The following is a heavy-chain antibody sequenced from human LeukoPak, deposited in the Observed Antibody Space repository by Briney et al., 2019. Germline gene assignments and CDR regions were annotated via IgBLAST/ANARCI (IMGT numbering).Heavy chain of an antibody. D-gene: IGHD3-22*01. CDR2: SSSKGDST. J-gene: IGHJ5*01. Sequence: GGSLRLSCSASGFTFSTYAMHWVRQAPGKGLEYVSASSSKGDSTFYADSVKGRFTISRDNSKNTLYLQMSSLRTEDTAVYYCVKASSDYYYDSWGQGTLVTVPS. V-gene: IGHV3-64D*06. CDR3: VKASSDYYYDS. CDR1: GFTFSTYA.